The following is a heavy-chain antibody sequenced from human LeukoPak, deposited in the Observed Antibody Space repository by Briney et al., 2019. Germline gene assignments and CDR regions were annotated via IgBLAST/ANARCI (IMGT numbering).Heavy chain of an antibody. D-gene: IGHD6-13*01. Sequence: GGSLRLSCAASEFTVSRNSMSWVRQSPGKGLEWVSVIYSGGKTFYADSVKDRFTISRDNSKNTLYLQMNSLRAEDTAVYYCAKGGVEGIAAAGTGAFDIWGQGTMVTVSS. V-gene: IGHV3-66*01. J-gene: IGHJ3*02. CDR3: AKGGVEGIAAAGTGAFDI. CDR1: EFTVSRNS. CDR2: IYSGGKT.